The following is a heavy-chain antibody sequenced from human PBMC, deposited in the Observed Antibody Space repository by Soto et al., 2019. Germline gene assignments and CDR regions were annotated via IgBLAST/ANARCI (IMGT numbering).Heavy chain of an antibody. V-gene: IGHV3-7*05. D-gene: IGHD3-10*01. J-gene: IGHJ3*02. CDR1: GFTLSAYW. CDR3: ARDVSPGSSIVYLDACDI. CDR2: INRDGSKK. Sequence: EVQLEESGGDLVQPGGSLRLSCAASGFTLSAYWMTWVRQAPGKGLEWVANINRDGSKKSYLDSVRGRFTISRDNVGNLLYLQMASLRADDAALYYCARDVSPGSSIVYLDACDIWGQGTMVTVSS.